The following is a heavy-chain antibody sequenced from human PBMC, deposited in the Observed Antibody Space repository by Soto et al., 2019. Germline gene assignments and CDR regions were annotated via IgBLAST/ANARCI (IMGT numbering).Heavy chain of an antibody. J-gene: IGHJ6*02. D-gene: IGHD5-12*01. CDR1: GGSFSGYY. CDR3: AVTRMVATSLYYYYGMDV. Sequence: ASETLSLTCAVYGGSFSGYYWSWIRQPPGKGLEWIGEINHSGSTNYNPSLKSRVTISVDTSKNQFSLKLSSVTAADTAVYYCAVTRMVATSLYYYYGMDVCGQGTTVTVSS. CDR2: INHSGST. V-gene: IGHV4-34*01.